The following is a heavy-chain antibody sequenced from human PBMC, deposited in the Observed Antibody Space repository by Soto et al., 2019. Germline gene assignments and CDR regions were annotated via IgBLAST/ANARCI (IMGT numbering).Heavy chain of an antibody. D-gene: IGHD1-20*01. J-gene: IGHJ4*02. CDR2: ISAYNGNT. CDR1: GYTFTSYG. Sequence: ASVTVSCKASGYTFTSYGIIWVRQAPGQGLEWMGWISAYNGNTNYAQKLQGRVTMTTDTSTSTAYMELRSLRSDDTAVYYCARDSRIGITGSDFDYWGQGTLVTVSS. CDR3: ARDSRIGITGSDFDY. V-gene: IGHV1-18*01.